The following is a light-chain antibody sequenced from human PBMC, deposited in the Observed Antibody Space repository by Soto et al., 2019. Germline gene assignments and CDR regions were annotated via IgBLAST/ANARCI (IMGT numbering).Light chain of an antibody. J-gene: IGKJ2*01. CDR2: GAS. CDR1: QSVSSSY. Sequence: IVLTQSPGTLSLSPGERATLSCRASQSVSSSYLAWYQQKPGQAPRLLIYGASSRDTGIPDRFSGSGSGTDFTLTISRREPEDFAVYYCQQYGSSPPYTFGQGTKLEIK. V-gene: IGKV3-20*01. CDR3: QQYGSSPPYT.